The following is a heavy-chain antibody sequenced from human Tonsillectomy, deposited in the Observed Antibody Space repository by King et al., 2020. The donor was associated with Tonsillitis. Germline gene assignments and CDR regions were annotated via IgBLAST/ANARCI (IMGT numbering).Heavy chain of an antibody. CDR2: ISYDGSNK. J-gene: IGHJ4*02. CDR3: AKDGGGHFDY. Sequence: VQLVESGGGVVQPGRSLRLSCAASGFTFSSYGMHWVRQAPGKGLEWVAVISYDGSNKYYADSVKGRLTISRDNSKKTLYLQMNSLRAEDTAVYYCAKDGGGHFDYWGQGTLVTVSS. D-gene: IGHD3-16*01. V-gene: IGHV3-30*18. CDR1: GFTFSSYG.